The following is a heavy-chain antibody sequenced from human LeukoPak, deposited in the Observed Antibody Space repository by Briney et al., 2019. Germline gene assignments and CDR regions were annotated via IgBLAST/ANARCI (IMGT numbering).Heavy chain of an antibody. D-gene: IGHD2-2*01. J-gene: IGHJ4*02. CDR1: GFTFSSYA. CDR3: AKDSQGSRRPHYFDY. Sequence: GGSLRLSCAASGFTFSSYAMHWVRQAPGKGLEWVAVISYDGSNKYYADPVKGRFTISRDNSKNTLYLQMNSLRAEDTAVYYCAKDSQGSRRPHYFDYWGQGTLVTVSS. CDR2: ISYDGSNK. V-gene: IGHV3-30*04.